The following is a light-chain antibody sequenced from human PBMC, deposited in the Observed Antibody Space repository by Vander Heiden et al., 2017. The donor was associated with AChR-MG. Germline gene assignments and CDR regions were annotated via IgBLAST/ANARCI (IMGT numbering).Light chain of an antibody. J-gene: IGKJ3*01. V-gene: IGKV3-15*01. Sequence: EIVMTQSPATLSVSPGERATLSCRASQSVSSNLAWYQQKPGQAPRLLIYGASTRATGVPARFSGSGSGTEFTLTISSLQSEDFAVYYCQQDNAWHTFGHGTKVDMK. CDR2: GAS. CDR1: QSVSSN. CDR3: QQDNAWHT.